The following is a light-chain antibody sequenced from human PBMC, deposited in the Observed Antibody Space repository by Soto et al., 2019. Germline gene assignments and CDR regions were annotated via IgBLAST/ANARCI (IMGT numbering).Light chain of an antibody. V-gene: IGKV3-15*01. Sequence: EIVMTQSPATLSVSPGERATLSCRASQSVSSNLAWYQQKPGHAPRLLIYGASTRATGIPARFSGSGSGTDFTLTISSLQSEDFAVYYCQQYNNWLITFGQGTRLEIK. CDR2: GAS. CDR1: QSVSSN. CDR3: QQYNNWLIT. J-gene: IGKJ5*01.